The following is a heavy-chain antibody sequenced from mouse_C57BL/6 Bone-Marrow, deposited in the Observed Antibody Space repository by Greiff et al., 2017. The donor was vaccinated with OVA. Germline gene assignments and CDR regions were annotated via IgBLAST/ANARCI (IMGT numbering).Heavy chain of an antibody. J-gene: IGHJ3*01. CDR3: ARESLDYAWFAY. CDR2: IDPSDSYT. V-gene: IGHV1-69*01. Sequence: QVQLKQPGAELVMPGASVKLSCKASGYTFTSYWMHWVKQRPGQGLEWIGEIDPSDSYTNYNQKFKGKSTLTVDQSSSTAYMQLSSLTSEDSAVYYCARESLDYAWFAYWGQGTLVTVSA. CDR1: GYTFTSYW. D-gene: IGHD2-4*01.